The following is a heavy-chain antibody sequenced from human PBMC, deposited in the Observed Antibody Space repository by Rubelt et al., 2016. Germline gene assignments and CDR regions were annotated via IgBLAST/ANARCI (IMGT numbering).Heavy chain of an antibody. CDR1: GGSISSSSYY. CDR2: IYYSGST. Sequence: QLQLQESGPGLVKPSETLSLTCTVSGGSISSSSYYWGWIRQPPGKGLEWIGSIYYSGSTYYNPSLKSRVTISVDTCKNQCSLKLSSVTAADTAVYYCARHRYSSSAGSFDYWGQGTLGTVSS. D-gene: IGHD6-6*01. CDR3: ARHRYSSSAGSFDY. V-gene: IGHV4-39*01. J-gene: IGHJ4*02.